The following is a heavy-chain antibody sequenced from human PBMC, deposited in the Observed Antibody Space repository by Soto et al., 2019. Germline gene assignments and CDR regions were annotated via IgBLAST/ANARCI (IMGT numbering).Heavy chain of an antibody. D-gene: IGHD1-20*01. V-gene: IGHV4-59*01. CDR3: ARYKSNYYYGMDV. J-gene: IGHJ6*02. CDR1: GCSISSYY. CDR2: IYYSGIT. Sequence: PSETLSITCTVSGCSISSYYWSWIRQPPGKGLEWIGYIYYSGITNYNPSLKSRVTISVDTSKNQFSLKLSSVAAADTAVYYCARYKSNYYYGMDVWGQGTTVTVSS.